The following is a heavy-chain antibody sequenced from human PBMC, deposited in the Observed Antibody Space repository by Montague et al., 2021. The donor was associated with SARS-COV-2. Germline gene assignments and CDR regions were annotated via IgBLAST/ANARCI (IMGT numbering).Heavy chain of an antibody. V-gene: IGHV3-48*03. CDR3: AGDRPLDSYDPNFQY. Sequence: SLRLSCVACGFTFSSYEMNWVRQAPVKGLEWVSYISSSVSLIYYXDSXKGLFTISRDNAKNSLYLQMNSLRAEDTAVYYCAGDRPLDSYDPNFQYWGQGTLVTVSS. CDR2: ISSSVSLI. CDR1: GFTFSSYE. D-gene: IGHD2-21*01. J-gene: IGHJ1*01.